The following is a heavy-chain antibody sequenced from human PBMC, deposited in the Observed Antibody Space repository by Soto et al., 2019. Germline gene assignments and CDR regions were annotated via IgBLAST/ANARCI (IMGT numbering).Heavy chain of an antibody. Sequence: ASVKVSCKASGGTFSSYAISWVRQAPGQGLEWMGGIIPIFGTANYAQKFQGRVTITADKSTSTAYMELSSLRSEDTAVYYCARGNYDSSGYLDYWYYGMDVWGQGTTVTVSS. CDR2: IIPIFGTA. D-gene: IGHD3-22*01. CDR1: GGTFSSYA. J-gene: IGHJ6*02. V-gene: IGHV1-69*06. CDR3: ARGNYDSSGYLDYWYYGMDV.